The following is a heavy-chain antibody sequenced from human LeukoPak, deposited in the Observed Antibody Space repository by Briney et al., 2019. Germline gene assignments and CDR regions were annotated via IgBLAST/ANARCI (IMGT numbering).Heavy chain of an antibody. V-gene: IGHV4-30-4*01. CDR2: IYYSGST. CDR1: GGSISSGDYY. CDR3: ARSSLRGTPTWFDP. Sequence: PSETLSLTCTVSGGSISSGDYYWSWIRQPPGKGLEWIGYIYYSGSTYYSPSLTSRVTISVDTPKNQFSLEVTSVTAADTAVFYCARSSLRGTPTWFDPWGQGILVTVSS. J-gene: IGHJ5*02.